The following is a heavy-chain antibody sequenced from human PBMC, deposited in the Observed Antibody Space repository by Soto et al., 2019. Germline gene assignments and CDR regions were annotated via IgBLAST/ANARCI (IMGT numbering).Heavy chain of an antibody. V-gene: IGHV1-69*12. CDR3: AREFGMYYAHPRNWYFDL. CDR2: IIPIFGTA. D-gene: IGHD2-8*01. CDR1: GGTFSSYA. Sequence: QVQLVQSGAEVKKPGSSVKVSCKASGGTFSSYAISWVRQAPGQGLEWMGGIIPIFGTANYAQKFQGRVTITADESTSTAYMELSSLRSEDTAVYYCAREFGMYYAHPRNWYFDLWGRGTLVTVSS. J-gene: IGHJ2*01.